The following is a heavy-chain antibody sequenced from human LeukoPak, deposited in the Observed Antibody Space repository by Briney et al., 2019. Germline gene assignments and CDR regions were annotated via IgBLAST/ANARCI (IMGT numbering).Heavy chain of an antibody. D-gene: IGHD3-10*01. CDR2: IYHSGST. CDR1: GGSISSSNW. V-gene: IGHV4-4*02. Sequence: PSGTLSLTCAVSGGSISSSNWWRWVRQPPGKGLEWIGEIYHSGSTNYNPSLMSRVTISVDKSKNQFSLKLSSVTAADTAVYYCARDPIGSGWDAFDIWGQGTMVTVSS. J-gene: IGHJ3*02. CDR3: ARDPIGSGWDAFDI.